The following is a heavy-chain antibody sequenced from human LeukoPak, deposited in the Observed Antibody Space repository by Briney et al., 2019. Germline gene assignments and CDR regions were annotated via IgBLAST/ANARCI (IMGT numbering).Heavy chain of an antibody. CDR1: GFTFSSYA. Sequence: PGGSLRLSCAASGFTFSSYAMHWVRQAPGKGLERVAVISYDGSNKYYADSVKGRFTISRDNSKNTLYLQMNSLRAEDTAVYYCAREQYPSWFDPWGQGTLVTVSS. D-gene: IGHD4-11*01. CDR3: AREQYPSWFDP. V-gene: IGHV3-30*04. CDR2: ISYDGSNK. J-gene: IGHJ5*02.